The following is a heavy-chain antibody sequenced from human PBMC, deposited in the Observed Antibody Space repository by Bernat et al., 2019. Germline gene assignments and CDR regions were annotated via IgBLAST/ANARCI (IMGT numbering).Heavy chain of an antibody. CDR3: ARDIPPLLEWLLPNYYYYGMDV. D-gene: IGHD3-3*01. CDR1: GFTVSSNY. V-gene: IGHV3-66*01. Sequence: EVQLVESGGGLVQPGGSLRLSCAASGFTVSSNYMSWVRQAPGKGLEWASVIYSGGSTYYADSVKGRFTISRNNSKNTLYLQMNSLRAEDTAVYYCARDIPPLLEWLLPNYYYYGMDVWGQGTTVTVSS. CDR2: IYSGGST. J-gene: IGHJ6*02.